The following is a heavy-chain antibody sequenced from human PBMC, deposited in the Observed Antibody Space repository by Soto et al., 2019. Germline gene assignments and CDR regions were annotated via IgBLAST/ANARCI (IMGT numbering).Heavy chain of an antibody. CDR1: GGTFSSYA. Sequence: ASVKVSCKASGGTFSSYAISWVRQAPGQGLEWMGGIIPIFGTANYAQKFQGRVTITADKSTSTAYIELSSLRSEDTAVYYCAREPAYDFWSGYYPLDYWGQGTLVTVSS. J-gene: IGHJ4*02. CDR3: AREPAYDFWSGYYPLDY. CDR2: IIPIFGTA. V-gene: IGHV1-69*06. D-gene: IGHD3-3*01.